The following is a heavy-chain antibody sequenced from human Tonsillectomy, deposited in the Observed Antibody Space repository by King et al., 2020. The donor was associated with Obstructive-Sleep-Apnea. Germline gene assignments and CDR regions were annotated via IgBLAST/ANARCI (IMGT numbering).Heavy chain of an antibody. CDR3: ANYFVVYGGKADDAFDI. V-gene: IGHV3-30*02. D-gene: IGHD4-23*01. Sequence: VQLVESGGGVVQPGGSLRLSCAASGFTFSSYGMHWVRQAPGKGLEWVAFIRYDGSNKYYADSVKGRFTISRDNSKNTLYLQMNSLRAEDTAVYYCANYFVVYGGKADDAFDIWGQGTMVTVSS. CDR2: IRYDGSNK. CDR1: GFTFSSYG. J-gene: IGHJ3*02.